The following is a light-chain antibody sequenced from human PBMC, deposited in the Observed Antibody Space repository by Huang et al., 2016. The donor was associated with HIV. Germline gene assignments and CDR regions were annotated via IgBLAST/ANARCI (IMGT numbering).Light chain of an antibody. J-gene: IGKJ4*01. V-gene: IGKV3-11*01. CDR1: QSVGSY. Sequence: EIVLTQSPATLSLSPGERASLSCRASQSVGSYLTWYPQKPGQAPRLLIYDASNRATGIPPRFSGSGSGTDFTLTISNLEPEDFAVYYCQQRSNWPLTFGGGTKVEI. CDR2: DAS. CDR3: QQRSNWPLT.